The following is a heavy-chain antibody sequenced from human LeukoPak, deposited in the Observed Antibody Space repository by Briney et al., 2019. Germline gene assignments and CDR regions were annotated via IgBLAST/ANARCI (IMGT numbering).Heavy chain of an antibody. J-gene: IGHJ3*01. V-gene: IGHV3-30*04. CDR2: ISYDGSHK. CDR1: GFTFSTFA. Sequence: PGRSLRLSCASSGFTFSTFAMHWVRQAPGKGLEWVALISYDGSHKYYADSVKGRFTISRDNSKNTLYLQMNSLRADDTAVYSCAGVAYCLGDCYSGAFDVWGLGTMVTVSS. CDR3: AGVAYCLGDCYSGAFDV. D-gene: IGHD2-21*02.